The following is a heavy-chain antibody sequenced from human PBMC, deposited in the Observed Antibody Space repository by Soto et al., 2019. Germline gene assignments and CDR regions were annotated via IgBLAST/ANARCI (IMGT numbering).Heavy chain of an antibody. J-gene: IGHJ4*02. D-gene: IGHD1-1*01. Sequence: GGSLRLSCEVSGFTFSACWMHWVRQVPGKGLIWVSRISDDGSTTTYADSVKGRFTISRDNAKNTLYLQMNSLRADDTGLYYCTRGPRVSSTGTGAHWGQGTLGTVSS. V-gene: IGHV3-74*01. CDR2: ISDDGSTT. CDR1: GFTFSACW. CDR3: TRGPRVSSTGTGAH.